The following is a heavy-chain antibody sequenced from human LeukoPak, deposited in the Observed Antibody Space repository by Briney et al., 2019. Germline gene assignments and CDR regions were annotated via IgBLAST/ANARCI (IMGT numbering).Heavy chain of an antibody. V-gene: IGHV3-48*04. CDR1: GFTFSSYS. CDR3: ARHFYLVRGIYFDY. CDR2: ISSSSSTI. D-gene: IGHD3-10*01. Sequence: GGSLRLSCVASGFTFSSYSMNWVRQAPGKGLEWVSYISSSSSTIYYADSVKGRFTISRDNAKNSLYLEMNSLRAEDTAVYYCARHFYLVRGIYFDYWGQGTLVTVSS. J-gene: IGHJ4*02.